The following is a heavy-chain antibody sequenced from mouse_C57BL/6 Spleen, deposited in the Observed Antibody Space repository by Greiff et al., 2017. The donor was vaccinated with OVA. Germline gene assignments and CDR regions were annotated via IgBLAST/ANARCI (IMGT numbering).Heavy chain of an antibody. V-gene: IGHV1-55*01. Sequence: VQLQQPGAELVKPGASVKMFCKASGYTFTSYWITWVKQRPGQGLEWIGDIYPGSGSTNYNEKFKSKATLTVDTSSSTAYMQLSSLTSEDSAVYYCAKSDYDYANYDMDYWGQRTSVTVSS. CDR3: AKSDYDYANYDMDY. D-gene: IGHD2-4*01. CDR1: GYTFTSYW. CDR2: IYPGSGST. J-gene: IGHJ4*01.